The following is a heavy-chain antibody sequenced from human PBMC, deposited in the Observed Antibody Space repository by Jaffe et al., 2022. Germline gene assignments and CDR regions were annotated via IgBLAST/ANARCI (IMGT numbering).Heavy chain of an antibody. J-gene: IGHJ6*03. CDR1: GFTFSSYA. V-gene: IGHV3-23*01. Sequence: EVQLLESGGGLVQPGGSLRLSCAASGFTFSSYAMSWVRQAPGKGLEWVSAISGSGGSTYYADSVKGRFTISRDNSKNTLYLQMNSLRAEDTAVYYCAKVQRSGGSCYPACYYYYMDVWGKGTTVTVSS. D-gene: IGHD2-15*01. CDR2: ISGSGGST. CDR3: AKVQRSGGSCYPACYYYYMDV.